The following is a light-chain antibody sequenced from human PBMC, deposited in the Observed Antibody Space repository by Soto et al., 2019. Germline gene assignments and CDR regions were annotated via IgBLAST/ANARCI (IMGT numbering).Light chain of an antibody. V-gene: IGKV4-1*01. CDR3: QQYYSTPLT. CDR2: WAS. J-gene: IGKJ3*01. Sequence: DIVMTQSPDSLAVSLGETATINCKSSQSVLYSSNNKNYLAWYQQKPGQPPKLLIYWASTRESGVPDRFSGSGSGTDFTLTSSSLQAEDVAVYYCQQYYSTPLTFGPGTKVDIK. CDR1: QSVLYSSNNKNY.